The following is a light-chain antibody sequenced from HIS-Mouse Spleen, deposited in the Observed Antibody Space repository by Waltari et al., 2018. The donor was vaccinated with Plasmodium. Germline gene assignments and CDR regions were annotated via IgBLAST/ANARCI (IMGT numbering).Light chain of an antibody. J-gene: IGKJ4*01. CDR1: QSVSSY. Sequence: GERATISCRASQSVSSYLAWYQQKPGQAPRLLIYDASNRATGIPARFSGSGSGTDFTLTISSLEPEDFAVYYCQQRSNWPPLTFGGGTKVEIK. CDR3: QQRSNWPPLT. V-gene: IGKV3-11*01. CDR2: DAS.